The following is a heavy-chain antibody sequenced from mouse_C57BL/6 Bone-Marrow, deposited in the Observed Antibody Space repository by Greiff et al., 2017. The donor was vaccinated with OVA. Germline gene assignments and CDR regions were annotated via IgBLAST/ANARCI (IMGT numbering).Heavy chain of an antibody. CDR3: ARPNWDGAY. D-gene: IGHD4-1*01. V-gene: IGHV5-6*01. Sequence: EVQRVESGGDLVKPGGSLKLSCAASGFTFSSHGMSWVRQPPDKRLEWVATISSGGSYNYYPDSGKGRCTIARDNAKNTLYLQMSILKSEDTAMYYCARPNWDGAYWCQGTLVTVSA. J-gene: IGHJ3*01. CDR1: GFTFSSHG. CDR2: ISSGGSYN.